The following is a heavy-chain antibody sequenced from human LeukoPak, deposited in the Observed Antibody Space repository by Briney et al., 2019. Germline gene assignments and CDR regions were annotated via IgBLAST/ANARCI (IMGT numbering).Heavy chain of an antibody. J-gene: IGHJ4*02. CDR1: GFTFTSYS. CDR3: ARGPH. Sequence: GGSLRLSCEASGFTFTSYSMNWVRQAPGKGLEWVSYISRPGSTIYYADSVRGRFTISRDNAKNSVYLQMNGLRTEDTAVYYCARGPHWGQGNPGHRLL. CDR2: ISRPGSTI. V-gene: IGHV3-48*04.